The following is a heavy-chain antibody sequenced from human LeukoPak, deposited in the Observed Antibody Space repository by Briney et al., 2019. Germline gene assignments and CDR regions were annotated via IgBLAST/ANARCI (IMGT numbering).Heavy chain of an antibody. CDR2: ISTHNGNT. CDR1: GYTFTSYG. CDR3: ATIFGVKDFDY. D-gene: IGHD3-3*01. Sequence: ASVKVSCKASGYTFTSYGITWVRQAPGQGLEWVGWISTHNGNTNYAQKLQGRVTMTTDTFTNTAYMELRSLRSDDTAVYYCATIFGVKDFDYWGQGTLVTVSS. J-gene: IGHJ4*02. V-gene: IGHV1-18*01.